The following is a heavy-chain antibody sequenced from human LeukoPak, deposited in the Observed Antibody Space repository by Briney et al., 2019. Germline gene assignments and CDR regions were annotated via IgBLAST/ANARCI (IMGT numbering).Heavy chain of an antibody. CDR3: ARRQGCSSTSCPPDY. CDR2: IYPGDSDT. CDR1: GYSFTTYW. D-gene: IGHD2-2*01. V-gene: IGHV5-51*01. Sequence: GESLKISCRGSGYSFTTYWIGWVRQMPGKGLEWMGIIYPGDSDTRYTPSLQGQVTLSADKSINTAYLQWSSLKASDTATYYCARRQGCSSTSCPPDYWGQGTLVTVSP. J-gene: IGHJ4*02.